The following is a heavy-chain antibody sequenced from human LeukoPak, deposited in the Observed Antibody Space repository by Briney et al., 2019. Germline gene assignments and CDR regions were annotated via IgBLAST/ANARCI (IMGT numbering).Heavy chain of an antibody. CDR2: ISGSGGDT. J-gene: IGHJ4*02. V-gene: IGHV3-23*01. CDR3: AEDRSYTNNKCHGDFDY. Sequence: PGGSLRLSCAASGFTVSNYAMSWVRQAPGKGLEWVSGISGSGGDTNYADSVKGRFTISRDNSKNTLYLQMNSLRAEDTAVYYCAEDRSYTNNKCHGDFDYWGQGTLVTVSS. CDR1: GFTVSNYA. D-gene: IGHD2-8*01.